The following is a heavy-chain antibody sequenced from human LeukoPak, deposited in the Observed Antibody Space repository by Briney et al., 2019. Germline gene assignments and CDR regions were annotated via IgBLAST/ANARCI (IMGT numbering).Heavy chain of an antibody. Sequence: SETLSLTCTVSGGSISSYYWSWIRQPPGKGLEWIGYIHYSGGITYYNPSLKSRVTISVDTSKNQFSLSLSSVTAADTAVYYCARVVRGVDYYYGMDVWGQGTTVTVSS. CDR3: ARVVRGVDYYYGMDV. J-gene: IGHJ6*02. D-gene: IGHD3-10*01. CDR1: GGSISSYY. CDR2: IHYSGGIT. V-gene: IGHV4-59*12.